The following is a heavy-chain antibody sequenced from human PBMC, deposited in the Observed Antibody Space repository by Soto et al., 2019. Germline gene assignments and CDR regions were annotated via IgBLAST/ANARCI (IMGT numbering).Heavy chain of an antibody. CDR1: GGSISTGGYY. V-gene: IGHV4-30-4*08. J-gene: IGHJ2*01. CDR3: ARGGDYYDSSGPGWYFDL. D-gene: IGHD3-22*01. CDR2: IYYSGST. Sequence: PSQSLCLTCTVSGGSISTGGYYWGWIRQPPGKGLEWIGYIYYSGSTYYNLYVKSRVTISVDTSKTQFSLKLSSVTAADTAVYYCARGGDYYDSSGPGWYFDLWGRGTLVTVS.